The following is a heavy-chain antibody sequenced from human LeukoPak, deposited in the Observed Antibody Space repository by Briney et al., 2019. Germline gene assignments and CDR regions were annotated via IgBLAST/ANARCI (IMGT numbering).Heavy chain of an antibody. CDR2: ISPSGPDT. CDR3: AKRGGYETMAAFDY. V-gene: IGHV3-23*01. CDR1: GFAASSNH. D-gene: IGHD3-10*01. Sequence: GGSLRLSCAASGFAASSNHMSWVRQAPGKGLEWVSAISPSGPDTYYADSVKGRFTISRDNSKNTLYLQMSSLRADDSAVYYCAKRGGYETMAAFDYWGQGTLVTVSS. J-gene: IGHJ4*02.